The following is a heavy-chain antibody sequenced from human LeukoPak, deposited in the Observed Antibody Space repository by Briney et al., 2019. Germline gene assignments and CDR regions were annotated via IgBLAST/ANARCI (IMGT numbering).Heavy chain of an antibody. CDR1: GFTFSSYG. V-gene: IGHV3-30*02. Sequence: GGSLRLSCAASGFTFSSYGMHWVRQAPGKGLEWVAFIRYDGSNKYYADSVKGRFTISRDNSKNTLYLQMNSLRAEDTAVYYCAKDERPYCSSTSCYTGPDYWGQGTLVTVSS. J-gene: IGHJ4*02. CDR2: IRYDGSNK. CDR3: AKDERPYCSSTSCYTGPDY. D-gene: IGHD2-2*02.